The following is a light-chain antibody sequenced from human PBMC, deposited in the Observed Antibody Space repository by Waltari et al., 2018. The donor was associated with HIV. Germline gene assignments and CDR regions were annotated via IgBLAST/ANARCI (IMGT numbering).Light chain of an antibody. Sequence: EIVMTQSPATLSVSPGERATLSCRASQSVATNLAWYQQKPGQSPRLLIYGASTRATGIPARFRGSGSGTEFTLTITSLQSEDFEVYYCQQYNSWPLTFGGGTKVEIK. CDR1: QSVATN. V-gene: IGKV3-15*01. CDR2: GAS. J-gene: IGKJ4*01. CDR3: QQYNSWPLT.